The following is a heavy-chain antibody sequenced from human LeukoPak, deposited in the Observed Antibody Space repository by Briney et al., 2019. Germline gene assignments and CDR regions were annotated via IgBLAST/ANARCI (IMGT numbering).Heavy chain of an antibody. CDR3: ARTGDTERFDY. V-gene: IGHV3-33*08. CDR2: IRYDGSKK. D-gene: IGHD5-18*01. J-gene: IGHJ4*02. Sequence: GGSLRLSCAASGFTFDDYGMHWVRQAPGKGLEWVALIRYDGSKKDYADSVKGRFTISRDNSKNTLYLQMDSLRAEDTAVYYCARTGDTERFDYWGQGTLVTVSS. CDR1: GFTFDDYG.